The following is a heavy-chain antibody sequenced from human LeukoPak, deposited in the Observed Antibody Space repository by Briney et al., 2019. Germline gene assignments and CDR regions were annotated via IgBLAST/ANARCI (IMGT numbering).Heavy chain of an antibody. V-gene: IGHV5-51*01. CDR1: GYSFTSYW. D-gene: IGHD3-16*02. J-gene: IGHJ4*02. Sequence: PGESLKISCKGSGYSFTSYWIGWVRQMPGKGLEWMGIIYPGDSDTRYSPSFQGQVTISADKSISTAYLQWSSLKASDTAMCYCARRQHYDYVWGSYRASYYFDYWGQGTLVTVSS. CDR3: ARRQHYDYVWGSYRASYYFDY. CDR2: IYPGDSDT.